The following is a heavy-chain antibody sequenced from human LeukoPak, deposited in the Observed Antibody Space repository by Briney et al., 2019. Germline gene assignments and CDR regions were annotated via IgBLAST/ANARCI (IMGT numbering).Heavy chain of an antibody. V-gene: IGHV4-34*01. Sequence: PSETLSLTCAVYGGSFSGYYWSWLRQPPGKGLEWIGEINHSGSTNYNPSLKSRVTISVDTSKNQFSLKLSSVTAADTAVYYCARGKNYDYVWGSYRSPGFDYWGQGTLVTVSS. CDR2: INHSGST. CDR3: ARGKNYDYVWGSYRSPGFDY. D-gene: IGHD3-16*02. CDR1: GGSFSGYY. J-gene: IGHJ4*02.